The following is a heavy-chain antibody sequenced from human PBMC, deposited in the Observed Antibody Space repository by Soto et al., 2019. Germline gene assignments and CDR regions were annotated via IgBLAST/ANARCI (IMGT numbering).Heavy chain of an antibody. D-gene: IGHD6-19*01. J-gene: IGHJ3*02. CDR1: GGTFSSYT. CDR3: ERAGAVAVGAFDI. Sequence: QVQLVQSGAEVKKPGSSVKVSCKASGGTFSSYTISWVRQAPGQGLEWMGRIIPILGIANYAQKFQGRVTITADKSTSTAYMELSSLRSEDTAVYYCERAGAVAVGAFDIWGQGTMVTVSS. CDR2: IIPILGIA. V-gene: IGHV1-69*02.